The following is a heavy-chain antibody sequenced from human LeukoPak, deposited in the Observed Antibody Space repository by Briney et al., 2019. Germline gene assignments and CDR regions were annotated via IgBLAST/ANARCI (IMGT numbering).Heavy chain of an antibody. V-gene: IGHV1-46*01. CDR2: INPSGDST. CDR1: GYTFTINH. J-gene: IGHJ4*02. D-gene: IGHD3-16*01. CDR3: AKLATSDTGETY. Sequence: ASVKVSCKASGYTFTINHIDWVRQAPGQVLEWMGVINPSGDSTTYAQNFQGRVTMTRDTSTSTVYMELRSLRSEDTAIYYCAKLATSDTGETYWGQGTLVTVSS.